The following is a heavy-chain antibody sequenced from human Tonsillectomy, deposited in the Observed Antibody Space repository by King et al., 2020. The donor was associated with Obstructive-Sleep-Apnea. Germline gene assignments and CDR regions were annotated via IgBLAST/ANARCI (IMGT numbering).Heavy chain of an antibody. D-gene: IGHD6-13*01. CDR2: MNPNSGNT. CDR1: GYTFSSAE. Sequence: QLVQSGAEVKKPGASVRVSCKASGYTFSSAEIHWVRQAPGQGLEWMGWMNPNSGNTAYVRKFQGRVTMTRDPSISTAYMELRSLRSADTAVYFCARGSSRSFDIWGQGTLVTVSS. V-gene: IGHV1-8*01. J-gene: IGHJ4*02. CDR3: ARGSSRSFDI.